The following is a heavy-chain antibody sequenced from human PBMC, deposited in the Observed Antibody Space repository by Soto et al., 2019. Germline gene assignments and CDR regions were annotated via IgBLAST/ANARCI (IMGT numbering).Heavy chain of an antibody. Sequence: QVQLVQSGAEVKKPGSSVKVSCKASGGTFSSYTISWVRQAPGQGLEWMGRIIPILGIANYAQKFQGRVTITADKSASTDYMELSSLRSDDTAVYYRASFSGSYYDPDDAFDRWGQGTLVTVS. CDR3: ASFSGSYYDPDDAFDR. CDR2: IIPILGIA. J-gene: IGHJ5*02. D-gene: IGHD3-10*01. CDR1: GGTFSSYT. V-gene: IGHV1-69*02.